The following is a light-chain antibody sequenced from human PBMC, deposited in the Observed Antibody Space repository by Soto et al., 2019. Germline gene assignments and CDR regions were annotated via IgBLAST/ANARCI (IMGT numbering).Light chain of an antibody. CDR1: TSDVGSHNF. CDR3: SSFTNSILV. V-gene: IGLV2-14*01. J-gene: IGLJ3*02. Sequence: QLVLTQPASVSGSPGQSITISCTGTTSDVGSHNFVSWYQQLPGKAPKLLIYEVTNRPSGTSNRFSGSKSGNTASLTISGLQAEDEADYYCSSFTNSILVFGGETKVTVL. CDR2: EVT.